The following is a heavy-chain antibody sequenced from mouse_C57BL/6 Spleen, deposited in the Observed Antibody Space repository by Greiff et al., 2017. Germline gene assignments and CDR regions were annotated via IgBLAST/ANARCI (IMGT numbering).Heavy chain of an antibody. J-gene: IGHJ4*01. CDR3: ARSGGSLAMDY. CDR1: GYTFTSYW. Sequence: QVQLQQPGAELVMPGASVKLSCKASGYTFTSYWMHWVKQRPGQGLEWIGEIDPSDSYTNYNQKFKGKSTLTVDKSSSTAYMQLSNLTSEDSAVYYCARSGGSLAMDYWGQGTSVTVSS. D-gene: IGHD3-1*01. V-gene: IGHV1-69*01. CDR2: IDPSDSYT.